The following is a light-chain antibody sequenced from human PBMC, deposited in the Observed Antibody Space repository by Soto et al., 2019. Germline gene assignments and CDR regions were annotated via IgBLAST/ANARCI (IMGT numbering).Light chain of an antibody. Sequence: QSALTQPRSVSGSPGQSVTISCTGTSSDVGGYNSVSWYQQHPGKAPKHMIYDVSKRPSGVPDRFSGSKSGNTASLTISGLQAEDEADYYCCSYAGSYTYVFGTGTKLTVL. J-gene: IGLJ1*01. V-gene: IGLV2-11*01. CDR3: CSYAGSYTYV. CDR2: DVS. CDR1: SSDVGGYNS.